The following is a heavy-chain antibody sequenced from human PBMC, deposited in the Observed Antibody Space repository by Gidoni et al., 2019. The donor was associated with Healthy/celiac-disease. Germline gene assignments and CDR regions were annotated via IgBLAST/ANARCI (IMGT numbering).Heavy chain of an antibody. CDR2: ST. D-gene: IGHD6-6*01. CDR3: ARQRPSSEDY. V-gene: IGHV4-39*01. J-gene: IGHJ4*02. Sequence: STYYNPSLKSRVTISVDTSKNQFSLKLSSVTAADTAVYYCARQRPSSEDYWGQGTLVTVSS.